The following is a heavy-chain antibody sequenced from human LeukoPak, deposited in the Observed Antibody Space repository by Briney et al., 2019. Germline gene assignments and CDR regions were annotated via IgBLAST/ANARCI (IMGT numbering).Heavy chain of an antibody. V-gene: IGHV4-4*07. CDR1: GGSISSSY. D-gene: IGHD2-2*01. J-gene: IGHJ6*02. CDR2: IYSSGSI. CDR3: ARECFSSICPYNNMDV. Sequence: SETLSLTCTVSGGSISSSYWTWIRQPAGKGLEWIGRIYSSGSINYNPSLKSRLTMSVDTSRNQFSLKLNSVTSADTAVYYCARECFSSICPYNNMDVWGQGTTVTVSS.